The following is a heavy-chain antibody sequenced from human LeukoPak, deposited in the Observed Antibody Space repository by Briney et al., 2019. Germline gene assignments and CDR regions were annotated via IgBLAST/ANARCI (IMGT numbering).Heavy chain of an antibody. D-gene: IGHD2-2*01. V-gene: IGHV1-2*02. Sequence: ASVQVSCKASGYTFTGYYMHWVRQAPGQGLEWMGWINPNSGGTNYAQKFQGRVTMTRDTSISTAYMELSRLRSDDTAVYYCARDADIVVVPAAPAPGSTFDPWGQGTLVTVSS. CDR1: GYTFTGYY. CDR2: INPNSGGT. CDR3: ARDADIVVVPAAPAPGSTFDP. J-gene: IGHJ5*02.